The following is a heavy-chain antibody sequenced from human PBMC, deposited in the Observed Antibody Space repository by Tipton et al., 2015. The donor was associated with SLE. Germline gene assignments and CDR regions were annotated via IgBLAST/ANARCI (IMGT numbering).Heavy chain of an antibody. CDR1: GFTFSSYW. D-gene: IGHD1-1*01. Sequence: SLRLSCAASGFTFSSYWMSWVRQAPGKGLEWVANINQDGTQKYYVDSVKGRFTISRDNAENSLFLHMNSLRAEDTAVYYCARKIAGTMSGWGYGLDVWGQGTTVTVSS. CDR2: INQDGTQK. CDR3: ARKIAGTMSGWGYGLDV. V-gene: IGHV3-7*01. J-gene: IGHJ6*02.